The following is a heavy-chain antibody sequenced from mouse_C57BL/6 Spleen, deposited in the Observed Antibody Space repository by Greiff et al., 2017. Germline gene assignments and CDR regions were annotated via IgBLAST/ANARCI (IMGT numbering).Heavy chain of an antibody. CDR3: ARRGDYDVFAY. CDR1: GYTFTSYW. D-gene: IGHD2-4*01. Sequence: VQLQQPGAELVRPGSSVKLSCKASGYTFTSYWMHWVKQRPIQGLEWIGNIDPSDSETHYNQKFKDKATLTVDKSSSTAYMQLSSLTAEDSAVSYCARRGDYDVFAYWGQGTLVTVSA. J-gene: IGHJ3*01. V-gene: IGHV1-52*01. CDR2: IDPSDSET.